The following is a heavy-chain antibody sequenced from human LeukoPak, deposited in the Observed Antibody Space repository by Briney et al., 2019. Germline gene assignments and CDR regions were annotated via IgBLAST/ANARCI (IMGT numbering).Heavy chain of an antibody. Sequence: SETLSLTCTVSGDSIGSSSYYWAWIRQPPGKGLEWIGSIYYSGSTYYTPSLKSRVTISVETPKSKFSLKVSSVTAADTAVYYCARQTWIELWHFDYWGQGALVTVSS. D-gene: IGHD5-18*01. CDR2: IYYSGST. CDR3: ARQTWIELWHFDY. V-gene: IGHV4-39*01. CDR1: GDSIGSSSYY. J-gene: IGHJ4*02.